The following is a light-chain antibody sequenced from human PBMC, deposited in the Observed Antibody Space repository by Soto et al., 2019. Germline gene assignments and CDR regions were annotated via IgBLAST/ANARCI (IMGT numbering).Light chain of an antibody. CDR1: SSDVDDYNY. V-gene: IGLV2-11*01. J-gene: IGLJ2*01. Sequence: QSALTQPRSVSGSPGQSVTISCTGTSSDVDDYNYVSWYQQHPDTAPKLMIYDVTKRPSGVPDRFSGSKSGTSASLAITGLQAEDEADYYCQSYDSSLSGYVVFGGGTKLTVL. CDR3: QSYDSSLSGYVV. CDR2: DVT.